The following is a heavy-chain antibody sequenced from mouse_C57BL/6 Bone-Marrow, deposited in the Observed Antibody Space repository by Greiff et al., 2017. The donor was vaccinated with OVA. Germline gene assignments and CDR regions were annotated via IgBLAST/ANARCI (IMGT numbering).Heavy chain of an antibody. D-gene: IGHD1-1*01. J-gene: IGHJ1*03. V-gene: IGHV1-82*01. CDR1: GYAFSSSW. CDR3: ARVPYYYGSSYWYFDV. CDR2: LYPGDGDT. Sequence: VQLQQSGPELVKPGASVKISCKASGYAFSSSWMNWVKQRPGKGLEWIGRLYPGDGDTNYNGKFKGKATLTADKSSSTAYMQLSSLTSEDSAVYFCARVPYYYGSSYWYFDVWGTGTTVTVSS.